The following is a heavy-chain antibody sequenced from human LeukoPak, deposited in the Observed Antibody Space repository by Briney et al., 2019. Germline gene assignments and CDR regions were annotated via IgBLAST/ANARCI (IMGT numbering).Heavy chain of an antibody. Sequence: SETLSLTCTVSGGSISSGDYYWSWIRQHPGKGLEWIGYIYYSGSTYYNPSLKSRVTISVDTSKNQFSLKLSSVTAADTAVYYCARGYGANAGSFDYWGQGTLVTVSS. V-gene: IGHV4-31*03. CDR2: IYYSGST. D-gene: IGHD4/OR15-4a*01. CDR1: GGSISSGDYY. J-gene: IGHJ4*02. CDR3: ARGYGANAGSFDY.